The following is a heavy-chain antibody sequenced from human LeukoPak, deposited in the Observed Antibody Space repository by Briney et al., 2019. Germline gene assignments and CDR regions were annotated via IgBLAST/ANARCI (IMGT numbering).Heavy chain of an antibody. D-gene: IGHD3-16*02. Sequence: GRSLRLSCAASGFTFSSYAMHWVRQAPGKGLEWVAVISYDGSNKYYADSVKGRFTISRDNSKNTLYLQMNSLRAKDTAVYYCARDPYDYVWGSYRPPEDYWGQGTLVTVSS. CDR1: GFTFSSYA. J-gene: IGHJ4*02. CDR3: ARDPYDYVWGSYRPPEDY. CDR2: ISYDGSNK. V-gene: IGHV3-30-3*01.